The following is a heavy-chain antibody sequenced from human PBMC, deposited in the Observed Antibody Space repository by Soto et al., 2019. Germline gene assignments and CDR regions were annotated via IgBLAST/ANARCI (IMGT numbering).Heavy chain of an antibody. Sequence: SETLSLTCTVSGGSIDCYYWSWIRQAPGKGLEWIGDISDSGRTNYHPSLRSRVTISVDTSKNQFSLKLNSVTAADTAVYYCARDSTTWFPYYGIDVWGQGTTVTVSS. CDR2: ISDSGRT. CDR1: GGSIDCYY. J-gene: IGHJ6*02. D-gene: IGHD2-2*01. V-gene: IGHV4-59*01. CDR3: ARDSTTWFPYYGIDV.